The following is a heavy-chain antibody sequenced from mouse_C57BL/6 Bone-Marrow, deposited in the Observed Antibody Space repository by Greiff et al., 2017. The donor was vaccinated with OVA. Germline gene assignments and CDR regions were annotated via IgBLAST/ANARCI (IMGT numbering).Heavy chain of an antibody. CDR3: ARSPYGYCFDY. V-gene: IGHV7-3*01. J-gene: IGHJ2*01. D-gene: IGHD2-2*01. Sequence: EVMLVESGGGLVQPGGSLSLSCAASGFTFTDYYMSWVRQPPGKALEWLGFIRNKANGYTTEYSASVKGRFTISRDNSQSILYLQMNALRAEDSATYYCARSPYGYCFDYWGQGTTLTVSS. CDR1: GFTFTDYY. CDR2: IRNKANGYTT.